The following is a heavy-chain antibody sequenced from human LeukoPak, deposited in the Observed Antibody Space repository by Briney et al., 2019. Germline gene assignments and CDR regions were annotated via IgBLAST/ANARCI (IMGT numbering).Heavy chain of an antibody. CDR3: ARVFYDFWSGYTPSDAFDI. V-gene: IGHV3-7*01. J-gene: IGHJ3*02. CDR1: GFTFSSYW. CDR2: IKQDGSEK. Sequence: GRSLRLSCAASGFTFSSYWMSWVRQAPGKGLEWVANIKQDGSEKYYVDSVKGRFTISRDNAKNSLYLQMNSLRAEDTAVYYCARVFYDFWSGYTPSDAFDIWGQGTMVTVSS. D-gene: IGHD3-3*01.